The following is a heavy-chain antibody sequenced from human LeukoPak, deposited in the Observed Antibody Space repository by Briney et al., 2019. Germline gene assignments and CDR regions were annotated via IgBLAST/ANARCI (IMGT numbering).Heavy chain of an antibody. J-gene: IGHJ4*02. V-gene: IGHV4-4*07. CDR2: IFSSGTT. Sequence: PSETLSLTCTVSGGSLSGYYWSCIRQPAGKGLEWIGRIFSSGTTNYNPSLKSRVTMSVDTSKNHFSLKLSSVTAADTAVYYCAKYIFGSDYFEYWGQGTLVTISS. CDR1: GGSLSGYY. D-gene: IGHD5-18*01. CDR3: AKYIFGSDYFEY.